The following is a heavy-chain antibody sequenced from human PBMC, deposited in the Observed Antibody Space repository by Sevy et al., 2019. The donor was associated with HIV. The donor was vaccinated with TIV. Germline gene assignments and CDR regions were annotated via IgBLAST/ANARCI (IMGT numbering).Heavy chain of an antibody. Sequence: ASLKVSCKASGYTFTSYDINWVRQATGQGLEWMGWMNPNSGNTGYAQMFQGRVTMTRNTSISTAYMELSSLRSEDTAVYYCARAYYYDSSGYYNTHYYYYGMDVWGQGTTVTVSS. CDR2: MNPNSGNT. V-gene: IGHV1-8*01. J-gene: IGHJ6*02. CDR1: GYTFTSYD. CDR3: ARAYYYDSSGYYNTHYYYYGMDV. D-gene: IGHD3-22*01.